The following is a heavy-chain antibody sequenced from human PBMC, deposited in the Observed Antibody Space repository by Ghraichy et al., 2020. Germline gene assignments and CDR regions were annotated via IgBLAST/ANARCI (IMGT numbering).Heavy chain of an antibody. J-gene: IGHJ4*02. CDR1: GFTFSDYY. V-gene: IGHV3-11*01. Sequence: GGSLRLSCAASGFTFSDYYMSWIRQAPGKGLEWVSYISSSGTTIYYVDSVKGRFTISRDNAKNSLSLEINSLRVEDTAVYYCASMITSGGVIVYWGQGTLVTVSS. CDR3: ASMITSGGVIVY. D-gene: IGHD3-16*01. CDR2: ISSSGTTI.